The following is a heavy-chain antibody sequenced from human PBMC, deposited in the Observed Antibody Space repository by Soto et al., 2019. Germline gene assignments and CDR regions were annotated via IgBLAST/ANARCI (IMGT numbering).Heavy chain of an antibody. CDR1: GFTFSSYW. CDR3: ARVVGYCSGGSCFSFDY. V-gene: IGHV3-7*01. J-gene: IGHJ4*02. D-gene: IGHD2-15*01. CDR2: IKQDGSEK. Sequence: GGSLRLSCAASGFTFSSYWMSWVRQAPGKGLEWVANIKQDGSEKYYVDSVKGRFTISRDNAKNSLYLQMNSPRAEDTAVYYCARVVGYCSGGSCFSFDYWGPGTLVTGS.